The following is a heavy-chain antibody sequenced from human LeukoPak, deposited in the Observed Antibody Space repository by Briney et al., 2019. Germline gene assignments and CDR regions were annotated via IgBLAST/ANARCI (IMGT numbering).Heavy chain of an antibody. Sequence: PSETPSLTCTVSGGSISHYYWSWIRQPPGKGLEWIGYINYSGSTNYNPSLKSRVTISIDTSKNQFSLRLSSVTAADTAVYYCARRGNWGFFDYWGQGTLVTVS. CDR1: GGSISHYY. CDR2: INYSGST. V-gene: IGHV4-59*08. D-gene: IGHD7-27*01. CDR3: ARRGNWGFFDY. J-gene: IGHJ4*02.